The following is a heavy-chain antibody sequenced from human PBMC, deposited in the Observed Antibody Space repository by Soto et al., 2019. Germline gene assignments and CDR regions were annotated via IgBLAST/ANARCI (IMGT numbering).Heavy chain of an antibody. D-gene: IGHD3-10*01. CDR2: VNPNGGDT. V-gene: IGHV1-2*02. CDR1: GYTFTEYY. Sequence: ASVKVSCKASGYTFTEYYIHWVRQAPGQGPEWMGWVNPNGGDTNYAQKFRGRVTMTTDTSIVTAYMELSRLRSDDTATSYCVRDSDRWTYGLGSWLEWGKGTPVTVSS. J-gene: IGHJ4*02. CDR3: VRDSDRWTYGLGSWLE.